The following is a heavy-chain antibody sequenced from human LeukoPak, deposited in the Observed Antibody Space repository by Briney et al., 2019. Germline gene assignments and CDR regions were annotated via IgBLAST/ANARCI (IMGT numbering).Heavy chain of an antibody. D-gene: IGHD3-22*01. CDR3: AREGSIYYSDSSGYLGY. Sequence: KSSETLSLTCTVSGDSINSGPYYWSWIRQPAGEGLEWIGRIYSGGRTNYNPSLKSRVTISVDTSKNQFSLKLSSVTAADTAVYYCAREGSIYYSDSSGYLGYWGQGTLVTVSS. CDR1: GDSINSGPYY. J-gene: IGHJ4*02. V-gene: IGHV4-61*02. CDR2: IYSGGRT.